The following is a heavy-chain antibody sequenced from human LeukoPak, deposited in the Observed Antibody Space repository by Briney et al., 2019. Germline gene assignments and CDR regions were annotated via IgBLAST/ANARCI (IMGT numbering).Heavy chain of an antibody. CDR1: GGTFSSYA. D-gene: IGHD2-15*01. J-gene: IGHJ4*02. CDR2: INPSGGST. V-gene: IGHV1-46*01. CDR3: ARGWSSTYYFDY. Sequence: ASVKVSCKASGGTFSSYAISWVRQAPGQGLEWMGIINPSGGSTSYAQKFQGRVTMTRDTSTSTVYMELSSLRSEDTAVYYCARGWSSTYYFDYWGQGTLVTVSS.